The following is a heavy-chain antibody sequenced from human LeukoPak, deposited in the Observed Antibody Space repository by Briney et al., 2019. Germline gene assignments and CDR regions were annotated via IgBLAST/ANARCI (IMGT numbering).Heavy chain of an antibody. D-gene: IGHD6-13*01. V-gene: IGHV4-4*07. J-gene: IGHJ1*01. CDR3: AAPRVRFSIAAAGTEAY. CDR2: IYTSGST. Sequence: SETLSLTCTVSGGSISSYYWSWIRQPAGKGLEWIGRIYTSGSTNYNPSLKSRVTMSVDTSKNQFSLKLSSVAAEDTAVYYCAAPRVRFSIAAAGTEAYWGQVNLVTVSS. CDR1: GGSISSYY.